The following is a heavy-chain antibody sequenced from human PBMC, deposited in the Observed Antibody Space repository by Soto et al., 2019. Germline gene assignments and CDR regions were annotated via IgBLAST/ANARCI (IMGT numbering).Heavy chain of an antibody. CDR2: ISYDGNNK. J-gene: IGHJ4*02. CDR1: EFTFSSYG. CDR3: ARDTYYHDSSGYYVFDY. Sequence: QVQLVESGGGVVQPGRSLTLSCAASEFTFSSYGIHWVRQAPGKGLEWVAIISYDGNNKQYADSVKGRFTISRDNSKSTVHLQMNSLRVEDTAVYYCARDTYYHDSSGYYVFDYWGQGPLVTVSA. D-gene: IGHD3-22*01. V-gene: IGHV3-30*03.